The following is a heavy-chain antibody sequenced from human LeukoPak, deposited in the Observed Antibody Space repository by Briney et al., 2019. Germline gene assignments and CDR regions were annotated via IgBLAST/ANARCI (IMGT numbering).Heavy chain of an antibody. Sequence: SSETLSLTCTVSGYSISSGYYWGWIRQPPGKGLEWIGSIYHSGGTYYNPSLKSRITISIDTSKNQLSLKLSSVTAADTAVYYCARRTVVIGRDDYWGQGTLVTVSS. CDR1: GYSISSGYY. J-gene: IGHJ4*02. V-gene: IGHV4-38-2*02. CDR3: ARRTVVIGRDDY. D-gene: IGHD4-23*01. CDR2: IYHSGGT.